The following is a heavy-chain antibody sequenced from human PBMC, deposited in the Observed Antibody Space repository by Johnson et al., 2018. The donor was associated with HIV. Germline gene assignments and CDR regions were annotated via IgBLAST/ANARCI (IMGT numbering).Heavy chain of an antibody. CDR2: ISWNSGSI. CDR3: AKDTRRKLVMITFGGVIAYH. D-gene: IGHD3-16*02. J-gene: IGHJ3*01. V-gene: IGHV3-9*01. Sequence: VQLVESGGGLVQPGRSLRLSCAASGFTFDDYAMHWVRQAPGTGLEWVSGISWNSGSIGYADSVKGRFTISRDNAKNSLYLQMNSLRAEDTALYYCAKDTRRKLVMITFGGVIAYHWGQGTMVTVSS. CDR1: GFTFDDYA.